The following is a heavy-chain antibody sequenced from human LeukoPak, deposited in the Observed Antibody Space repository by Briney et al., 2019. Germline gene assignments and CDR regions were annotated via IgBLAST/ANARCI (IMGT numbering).Heavy chain of an antibody. CDR1: GESFSGKF. Sequence: SETLSLTCAVSGESFSGKFWTWLRQSPGKGLEGIGEIDNNGITNYNPSLKSRVTMSVDTTRKRFSLRLTSESAADTGVYYCARGGGGAKAFYFDYWGQGSLVTVST. CDR2: IDNNGIT. CDR3: ARGGGGAKAFYFDY. J-gene: IGHJ4*02. V-gene: IGHV4-34*01. D-gene: IGHD1-26*01.